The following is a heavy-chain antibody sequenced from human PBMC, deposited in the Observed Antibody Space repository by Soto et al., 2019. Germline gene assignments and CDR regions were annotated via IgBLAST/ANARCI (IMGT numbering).Heavy chain of an antibody. CDR2: ISGSGGST. V-gene: IGHV3-23*01. D-gene: IGHD2-2*02. Sequence: PGGSLRLSCAASGFTFSSYAMSWVRQAPGKGLEWVSAISGSGGSTYYADSVKGRFTISRDNSKNTLYLQMNSLRAEDTAVYYCAKVMGNYCSSTSCHKAVDYWGQGTLVTVSS. CDR1: GFTFSSYA. CDR3: AKVMGNYCSSTSCHKAVDY. J-gene: IGHJ4*02.